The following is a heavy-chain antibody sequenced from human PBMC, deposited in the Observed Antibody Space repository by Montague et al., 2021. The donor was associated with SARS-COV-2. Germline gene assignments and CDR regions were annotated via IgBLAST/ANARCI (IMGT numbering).Heavy chain of an antibody. J-gene: IGHJ4*02. CDR3: ARGATRTFDY. V-gene: IGHV4-59*01. CDR1: GDSMTYFY. Sequence: SETLSLTCTVSGDSMTYFYWSWIRQTPEKGLEWIGYICYRGTTKYNPSLESRVTITVDTSKNQFYLKLNSVTAADTAVYYCARGATRTFDYWGQGTRVTASS. CDR2: ICYRGTT. D-gene: IGHD1-1*01.